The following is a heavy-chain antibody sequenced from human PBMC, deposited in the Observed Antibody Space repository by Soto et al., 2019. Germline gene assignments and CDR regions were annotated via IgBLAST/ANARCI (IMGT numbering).Heavy chain of an antibody. CDR1: GGTFSSYA. CDR2: IIPIFGTA. V-gene: IGHV1-69*12. D-gene: IGHD3-22*01. Sequence: QVQLVQSGAGVKKPGSSVKVSCKASGGTFSSYAMSWVRQAPGQGLEWMGGIIPIFGTANYAQKFQGRVTITADESTSTAYMELSSLRSEVTAVYYCARDRYYYDSSGSHWYFDLWGRGTLVTVSS. J-gene: IGHJ2*01. CDR3: ARDRYYYDSSGSHWYFDL.